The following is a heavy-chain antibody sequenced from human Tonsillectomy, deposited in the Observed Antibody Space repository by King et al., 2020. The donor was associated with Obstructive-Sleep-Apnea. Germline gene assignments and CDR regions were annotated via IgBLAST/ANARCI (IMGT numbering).Heavy chain of an antibody. CDR1: GDSISSSRHY. D-gene: IGHD6-13*01. CDR3: ARDEGYRSSLKDGAVDI. J-gene: IGHJ3*02. Sequence: QLQESGPGLVKPSETLSLTCTVSGDSISSSRHYWGWVRQPPGKGLEWIGSAFHGGSTYYEPSLNSRVTISLDTSKNQFSLKLSSVIAADTAVYYCARDEGYRSSLKDGAVDIWGQGTMVTVSS. CDR2: AFHGGST. V-gene: IGHV4-39*07.